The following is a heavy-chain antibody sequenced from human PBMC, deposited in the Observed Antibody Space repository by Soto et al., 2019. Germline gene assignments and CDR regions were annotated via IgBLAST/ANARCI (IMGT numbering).Heavy chain of an antibody. D-gene: IGHD2-2*01. J-gene: IGHJ5*02. CDR3: ARSSCTTTTCDSWFDP. Sequence: GESLKISCTGFGYTFTTFWISWVRKMPGKGPEWMGRIDPGDTYATYSPAFQGHATIAADQATSTAYLQWSSLKAADTALYFCARSSCTTTTCDSWFDPWRQGTLVTVSS. CDR1: GYTFTTFW. CDR2: IDPGDTYA. V-gene: IGHV5-10-1*01.